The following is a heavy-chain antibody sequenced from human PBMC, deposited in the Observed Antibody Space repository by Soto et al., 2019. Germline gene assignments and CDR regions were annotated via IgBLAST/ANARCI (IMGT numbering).Heavy chain of an antibody. D-gene: IGHD6-13*01. CDR3: ASSSGLWDAAAATYYYYGMDV. CDR2: ISYDGSNK. Sequence: GGSLRLSCAASGFTFSSYGMHWVRQAPGKGLEWVAVISYDGSNKYYTDSVKGRFTISRDNSKNTLYLQMNSLRAEDTAVYYCASSSGLWDAAAATYYYYGMDVWGQGTTVTVSS. J-gene: IGHJ6*02. V-gene: IGHV3-30*03. CDR1: GFTFSSYG.